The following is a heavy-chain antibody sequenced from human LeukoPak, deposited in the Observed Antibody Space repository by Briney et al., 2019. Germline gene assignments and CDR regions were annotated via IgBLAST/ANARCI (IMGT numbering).Heavy chain of an antibody. CDR2: ISWNSGSI. Sequence: PGRSLRLSCAASGFTFDDYAMHWVRQAPGKGLEWVSGISWNSGSIGYADSVKGRFTISRDNAKNSLYLQMNSLRAEDTALYYCAKDIGGHGLVVVTASAFDIRGQGTMVTASS. CDR3: AKDIGGHGLVVVTASAFDI. D-gene: IGHD2-21*02. J-gene: IGHJ3*02. V-gene: IGHV3-9*01. CDR1: GFTFDDYA.